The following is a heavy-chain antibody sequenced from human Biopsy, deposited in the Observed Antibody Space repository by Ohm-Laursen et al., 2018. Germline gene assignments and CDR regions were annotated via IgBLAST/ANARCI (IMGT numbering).Heavy chain of an antibody. CDR3: VRSLRNYDFLDS. Sequence: SLRLSCAASGFTFDDYAMHWIRHGPGKGLEWVAGLTWNSGTIAYAGSVRGRFTISRGNAKNSLYLQMNNLTSEDTALYYCVRSLRNYDFLDSWGQGTLVSVSS. D-gene: IGHD3-16*01. CDR1: GFTFDDYA. V-gene: IGHV3-9*01. J-gene: IGHJ4*02. CDR2: LTWNSGTI.